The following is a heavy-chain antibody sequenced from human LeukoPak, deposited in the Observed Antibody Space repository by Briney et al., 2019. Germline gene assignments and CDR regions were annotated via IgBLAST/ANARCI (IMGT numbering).Heavy chain of an antibody. CDR1: GYTSTIYS. CDR3: ARSSLAVGGRVFDY. D-gene: IGHD6-19*01. J-gene: IGHJ4*02. CDR2: ISTYNGNT. V-gene: IGHV1-18*01. Sequence: GSVNASREASGYTSTIYSIGWVRQAPGQGLEWMGWISTYNGNTHYAQRLQGRVTMPTDTSTSTAYMELRSLRSDDTGVYYCARSSLAVGGRVFDYWAEDPLLTVSS.